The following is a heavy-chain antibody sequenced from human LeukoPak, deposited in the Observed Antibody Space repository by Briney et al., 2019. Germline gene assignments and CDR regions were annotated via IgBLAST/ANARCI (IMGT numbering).Heavy chain of an antibody. Sequence: GASVKVSCKASGGTFSSYAISWVRQAPGQGLEWMGGIIPIFGTANYAQKFQGRVTITADESTSTAYMELSSLRSEDTAVYYCARGSFWEKTWYYFDYWGQGTLVTVSS. CDR2: IIPIFGTA. D-gene: IGHD1-26*01. V-gene: IGHV1-69*13. CDR3: ARGSFWEKTWYYFDY. CDR1: GGTFSSYA. J-gene: IGHJ4*02.